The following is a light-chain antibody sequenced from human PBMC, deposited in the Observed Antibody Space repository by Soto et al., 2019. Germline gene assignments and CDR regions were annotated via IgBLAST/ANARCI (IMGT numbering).Light chain of an antibody. V-gene: IGKV1-39*01. CDR1: QSSSSY. J-gene: IGKJ2*01. CDR2: AAS. Sequence: DIQMTQSPSSLSASVGDRVTITCRASQSSSSYLNWYQQKPGKAPKLLIYAASSLQSGVPSRFSGSGSGTDFTITISSLQPEDFATYYCQQSYSTPPYTFGQGTKLEIK. CDR3: QQSYSTPPYT.